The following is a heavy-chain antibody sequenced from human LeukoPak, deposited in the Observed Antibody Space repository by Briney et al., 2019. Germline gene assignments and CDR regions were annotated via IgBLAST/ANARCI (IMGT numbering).Heavy chain of an antibody. CDR3: ARDAPMVRGVMGYYFDY. CDR1: GGSISSYY. V-gene: IGHV4-4*07. J-gene: IGHJ4*02. CDR2: IYTSGST. Sequence: PSETLSLTCTVSGGSISSYYGSWLRQPAGKGLKWIGRIYTSGSTNYNPSLKSRVTMSVDTSKNQFSLKLSSVTAADTAVYYCARDAPMVRGVMGYYFDYWGQGTLVTVSS. D-gene: IGHD3-10*01.